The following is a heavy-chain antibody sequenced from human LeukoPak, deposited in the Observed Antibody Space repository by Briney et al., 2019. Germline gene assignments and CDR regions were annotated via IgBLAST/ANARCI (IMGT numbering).Heavy chain of an antibody. CDR1: GFTFDDYA. D-gene: IGHD3-22*01. CDR2: ISWNSGSI. V-gene: IGHV3-9*01. CDR3: ARDSGYYLDY. Sequence: PAGGSLRLSCAASGFTFDDYAMHWVRQAPGKGLEWVSGISWNSGSIGYADSVKGRFTISRDNAKNSLYLQMNSLRAEDTAVYYCARDSGYYLDYWGQGTLVTVSS. J-gene: IGHJ4*02.